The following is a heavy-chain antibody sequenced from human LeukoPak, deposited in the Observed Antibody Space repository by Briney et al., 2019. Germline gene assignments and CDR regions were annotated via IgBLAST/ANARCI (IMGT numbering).Heavy chain of an antibody. D-gene: IGHD5-24*01. CDR2: INPSGGST. Sequence: ASVKVSCKASVYTFTSYYIHWVRQAPGQGLEWVGIINPSGGSTSYAQKFQGRVTMTRDTSTSTVYMELSSLRSDDTAVYYCARSRTMSDYWGQGTLVTVSS. CDR1: VYTFTSYY. V-gene: IGHV1-46*01. J-gene: IGHJ4*02. CDR3: ARSRTMSDY.